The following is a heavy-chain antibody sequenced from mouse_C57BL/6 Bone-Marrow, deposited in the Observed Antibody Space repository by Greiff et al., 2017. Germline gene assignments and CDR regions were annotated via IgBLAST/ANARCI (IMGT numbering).Heavy chain of an antibody. D-gene: IGHD1-1*01. CDR3: TRTATVVGYAMDY. CDR2: IRNKANNHAT. CDR1: GFTFSDAW. J-gene: IGHJ4*01. V-gene: IGHV6-6*01. Sequence: EVQRVESGGGLVQPGGSMKLSCAASGFTFSDAWMDWVRQSPEKGLEWVAEIRNKANNHATYYAESVKGRFTISRDDSKSSVYLQMNSLRAEDTGIYYCTRTATVVGYAMDYWGQGTSVTVSS.